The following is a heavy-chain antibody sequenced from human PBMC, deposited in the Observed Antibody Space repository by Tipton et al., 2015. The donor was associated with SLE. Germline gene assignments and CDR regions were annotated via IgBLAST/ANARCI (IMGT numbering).Heavy chain of an antibody. Sequence: TLSLTCTVSGGSISSYYWSWIRQPPGKGLEWIGYIYYSGSTNYNPSLKSRVTISVDTSKNLFSLKLNSVTAADTAVYYCARHDYTDYESPETSFFDYWGQGALVTVSS. D-gene: IGHD5-12*01. J-gene: IGHJ4*02. CDR1: GGSISSYY. CDR3: ARHDYTDYESPETSFFDY. CDR2: IYYSGST. V-gene: IGHV4-59*08.